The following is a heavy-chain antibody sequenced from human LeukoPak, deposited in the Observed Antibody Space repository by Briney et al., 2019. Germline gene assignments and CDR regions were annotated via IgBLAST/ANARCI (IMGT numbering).Heavy chain of an antibody. CDR2: ISWDGGST. J-gene: IGHJ5*02. CDR1: GFTFDDYT. Sequence: GGSLRLSCAASGFTFDDYTMHWVRQAPGKGLEWVSLISWDGGSTYYADSVKGRFTISRDNSKSSLYLQMNSLRTEDTALYYCAKEDSSSGWNWFDPWGQGTLVTVSS. D-gene: IGHD6-19*01. V-gene: IGHV3-43*01. CDR3: AKEDSSSGWNWFDP.